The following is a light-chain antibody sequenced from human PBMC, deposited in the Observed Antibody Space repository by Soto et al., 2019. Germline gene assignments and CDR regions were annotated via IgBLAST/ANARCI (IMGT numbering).Light chain of an antibody. V-gene: IGKV1-27*01. CDR1: QGIAPD. CDR3: QKYNSAPLT. CDR2: AAS. Sequence: DVQMTQSPSSLSASVGDRVTITCRASQGIAPDLAWFQQKPGKVPKLLIYAASTLQSGVPSRFSGSGSGTDFTLTISSLQPEDVATYYCQKYNSAPLTFGGGNKVEI. J-gene: IGKJ4*01.